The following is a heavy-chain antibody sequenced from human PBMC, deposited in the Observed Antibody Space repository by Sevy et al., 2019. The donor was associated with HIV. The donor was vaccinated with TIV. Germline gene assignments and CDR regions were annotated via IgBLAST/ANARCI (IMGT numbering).Heavy chain of an antibody. CDR3: ARQAYGDYVAWYFDL. CDR2: IYYSGSI. CDR1: GGSISSSSYF. V-gene: IGHV4-39*01. Sequence: SETLSLTCTVSGGSISSSSYFWGWIRQPPGRGLEWIGSIYYSGSIYFNPSLKSRVTISVDTSKNQFSLKLRSVTASDTAVYYCARQAYGDYVAWYFDLWGRGTLVTVSS. J-gene: IGHJ2*01. D-gene: IGHD4-17*01.